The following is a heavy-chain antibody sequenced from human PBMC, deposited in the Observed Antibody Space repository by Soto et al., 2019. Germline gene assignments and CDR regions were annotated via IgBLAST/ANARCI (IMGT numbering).Heavy chain of an antibody. CDR1: GGSISSGSYY. Sequence: SETLSLTCTVSGGSISSGSYYWSWIRQHPGKGLEWIGHIHYSGSTDYNPSLKSRVTIPVDTSKNQFSLNLNSVTAADTAVYYCARSPGQYQLLFSFDSWGQGTLVTVSS. J-gene: IGHJ4*02. CDR2: IHYSGST. CDR3: ARSPGQYQLLFSFDS. V-gene: IGHV4-31*02. D-gene: IGHD2-2*01.